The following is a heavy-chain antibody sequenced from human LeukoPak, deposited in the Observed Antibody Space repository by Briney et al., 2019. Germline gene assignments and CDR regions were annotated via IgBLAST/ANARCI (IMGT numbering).Heavy chain of an antibody. CDR1: GFTFSSYG. D-gene: IGHD2-21*02. CDR3: AKGLVDGGDYYFDY. J-gene: IGHJ4*02. CDR2: ISGSGGNT. V-gene: IGHV3-23*01. Sequence: PGGSLRLSCAGSGFTFSSYGMSWVRQAPGKGLEWVSAISGSGGNTYYADSVKGRFTISRDNSKNTLYLQMNSLRVEDTAVYYCAKGLVDGGDYYFDYWGQGTLVTVSS.